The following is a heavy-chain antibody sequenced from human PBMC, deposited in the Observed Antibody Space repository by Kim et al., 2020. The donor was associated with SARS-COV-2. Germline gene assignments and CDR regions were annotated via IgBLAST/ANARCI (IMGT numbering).Heavy chain of an antibody. CDR1: GFTFSSCA. J-gene: IGHJ6*02. V-gene: IGHV3-30-3*01. CDR2: ISYDGSNK. D-gene: IGHD3-10*01. CDR3: GRGPWSRLRGVTYSYYVMGV. Sequence: GGSLRLTCVASGFTFSSCAIHWVRQAPGKGLEWVADISYDGSNKNYADSVKGRFTISRDNSKNTPYLQMNSLRAEDTALYYCGRGPWSRLRGVTYSYYVMGVWGQGTTFTVSS.